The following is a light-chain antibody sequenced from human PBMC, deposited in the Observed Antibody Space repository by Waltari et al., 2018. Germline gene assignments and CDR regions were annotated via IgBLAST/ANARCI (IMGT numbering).Light chain of an antibody. J-gene: IGKJ1*01. CDR1: QSLSNNY. CDR2: GAS. CDR3: QQYATSPTT. Sequence: EIVLTQSPGTLSLSLGDRATLSCRASQSLSNNYLAWYQQKRGQAPRLLVFGASSRATGIPDRFSGSGSGSDFTLTISRLEPEDFGVYFCQQYATSPTTFGQGTKVETK. V-gene: IGKV3-20*01.